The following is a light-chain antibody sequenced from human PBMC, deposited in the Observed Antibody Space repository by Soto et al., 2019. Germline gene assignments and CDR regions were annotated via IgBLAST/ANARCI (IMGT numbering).Light chain of an antibody. V-gene: IGKV3-20*01. CDR2: ATS. Sequence: EIVLTQSPGTLSLSPGERATLSCRASQSVSSKYLAWYQQKRGQAPRLLIFATSSRAAGIPDRFSGSGSEKDFTLTISRLEPEDSAVYYCQHYDHSSLYTFGQGNKL. CDR3: QHYDHSSLYT. CDR1: QSVSSKY. J-gene: IGKJ2*01.